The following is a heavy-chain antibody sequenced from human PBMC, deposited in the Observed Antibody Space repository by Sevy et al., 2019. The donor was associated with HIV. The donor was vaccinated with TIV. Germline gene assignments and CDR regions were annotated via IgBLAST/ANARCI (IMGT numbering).Heavy chain of an antibody. CDR3: ATDPIIVLMVTDGMDV. J-gene: IGHJ6*02. V-gene: IGHV3-15*01. D-gene: IGHD2-8*01. CDR2: IKSKVDGGTT. CDR1: GLTFTYAW. Sequence: GGSLRLSCAVSGLTFTYAWMCWVRQAPGKGLEWVGRIKSKVDGGTTDYGAPVKGRFTISRDDSKNTLYLQMNSLKTEDTAVYYCATDPIIVLMVTDGMDVWGQWTTVTVSS.